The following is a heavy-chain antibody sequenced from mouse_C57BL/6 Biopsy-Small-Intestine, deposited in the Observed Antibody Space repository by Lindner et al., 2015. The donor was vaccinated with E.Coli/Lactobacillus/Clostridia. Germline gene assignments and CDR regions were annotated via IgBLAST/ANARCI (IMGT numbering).Heavy chain of an antibody. V-gene: IGHV1-4*01. J-gene: IGHJ4*01. CDR3: ARWGYYYGSNYGYAMDY. D-gene: IGHD1-1*01. Sequence: VQLQESGAELARPGASVKMSCKASGYTFTSYTMHWVKQRPGQGLEWIGYINPTSGYTKYTQKFKDKATLTADKSSSTAYMQLSSLTSEDSAVYYCARWGYYYGSNYGYAMDYWGQGTSVTVSS. CDR2: INPTSGYT. CDR1: GYTFTSYT.